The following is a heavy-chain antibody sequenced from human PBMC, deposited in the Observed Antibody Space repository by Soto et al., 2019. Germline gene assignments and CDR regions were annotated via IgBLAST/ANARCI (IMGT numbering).Heavy chain of an antibody. CDR3: ARVYYGTTGYSLDP. D-gene: IGHD3-9*01. CDR2: IYYESA. V-gene: IGHV4-59*01. Sequence: QVQLQASGPGLVKPSETLSLTCTVSGGSIGSYYWNWIRQSPGQGLEWIGYIYYESANYHPSLSCRLMILAGTSQYLISLSLSSVTAADTALYYCARVYYGTTGYSLDPWGPGTLVTVSS. CDR1: GGSIGSYY. J-gene: IGHJ5*02.